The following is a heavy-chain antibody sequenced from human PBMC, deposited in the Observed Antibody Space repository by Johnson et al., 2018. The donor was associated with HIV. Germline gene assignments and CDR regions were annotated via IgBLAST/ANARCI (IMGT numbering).Heavy chain of an antibody. CDR3: ARGRYAFDI. V-gene: IGHV3-30*03. Sequence: VQLVESGGGVVQPGRSLRLSCAASGFTFSSYGMHWVRQAPGKGLGWVAVISYDGSNKYYADSVKGRFTISRDNAKKSLYLQMNSLRAEDTAVYYCARGRYAFDIWGQGTMVTVSS. CDR2: ISYDGSNK. J-gene: IGHJ3*02. CDR1: GFTFSSYG.